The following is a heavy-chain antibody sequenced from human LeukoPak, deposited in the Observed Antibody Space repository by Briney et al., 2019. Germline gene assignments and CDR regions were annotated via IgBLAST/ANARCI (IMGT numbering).Heavy chain of an antibody. CDR2: INPNSGGT. CDR3: ARGRIHYAPYPLFDY. J-gene: IGHJ4*02. Sequence: ASVKVSCKASGYTFTGYYIHWVRQAPGQGLEWMGWINPNSGGTNYAQKFQGRVTMTRDTSISTACVELSRLRSDDTAVYYCARGRIHYAPYPLFDYWGQGTLVTVSS. CDR1: GYTFTGYY. V-gene: IGHV1-2*02. D-gene: IGHD3-16*01.